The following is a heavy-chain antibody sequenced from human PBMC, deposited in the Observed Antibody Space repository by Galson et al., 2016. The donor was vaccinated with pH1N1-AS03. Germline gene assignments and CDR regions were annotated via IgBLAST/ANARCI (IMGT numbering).Heavy chain of an antibody. Sequence: SVKVSCKGSGGTFNNYAVNWVRQAPGQGLEWMGGIIPIFGTANYAQKFQGRVTITTDESTSTAYMELSSLRSEDTAVYYCANYMSAYSSGWYGAVNIDVWGQGTTVTVSS. CDR1: GGTFNNYA. J-gene: IGHJ6*02. D-gene: IGHD6-19*01. CDR3: ANYMSAYSSGWYGAVNIDV. CDR2: IIPIFGTA. V-gene: IGHV1-69*05.